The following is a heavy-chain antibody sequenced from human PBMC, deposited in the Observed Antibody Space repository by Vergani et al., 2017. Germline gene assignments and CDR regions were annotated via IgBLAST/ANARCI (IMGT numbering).Heavy chain of an antibody. D-gene: IGHD2-2*01. CDR1: GFTFSSYG. Sequence: QVQLVESGGGVVQPGRSLRLSCAASGFTFSSYGLHWVRQAPGKGLEWVAVIWYDGSNKYYADSVKGRFTISRDNSKNTLYLQMNSLRAEDTAVYYWARDFVVVPGAFDYWGQGTLVTVSS. J-gene: IGHJ4*02. V-gene: IGHV3-33*01. CDR3: ARDFVVVPGAFDY. CDR2: IWYDGSNK.